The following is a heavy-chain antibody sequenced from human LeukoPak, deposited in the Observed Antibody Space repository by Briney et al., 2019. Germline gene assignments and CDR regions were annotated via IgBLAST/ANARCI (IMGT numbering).Heavy chain of an antibody. J-gene: IGHJ6*04. CDR2: IYYSGST. CDR3: ARGRYDILTGYYTTGYYGMDV. CDR1: GGSISSGDYY. V-gene: IGHV4-30-4*01. D-gene: IGHD3-9*01. Sequence: SETLSLTCTVSGGSISSGDYYWSWIRQPPGKGLEWIGYIYYSGSTYYNPSLKSRVTISVDTSKNQFSLRLSSVTAADTAVYYCARGRYDILTGYYTTGYYGMDVWGKGTTVTVSS.